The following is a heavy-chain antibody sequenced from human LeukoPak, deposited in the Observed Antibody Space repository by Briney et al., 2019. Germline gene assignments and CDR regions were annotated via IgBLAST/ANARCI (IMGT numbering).Heavy chain of an antibody. D-gene: IGHD1-20*01. CDR1: GYTFTSYA. J-gene: IGHJ5*02. Sequence: GASVKVSCKASGYTFTSYAISWVRQAPGQGLEWMGWISAYNGNTNYAQKFQGRVTMTKDTSTSTAYMELRSLRSDDTAVYYCARDYNFREKYNWFAPWRQGTLVTVSS. V-gene: IGHV1-18*01. CDR3: ARDYNFREKYNWFAP. CDR2: ISAYNGNT.